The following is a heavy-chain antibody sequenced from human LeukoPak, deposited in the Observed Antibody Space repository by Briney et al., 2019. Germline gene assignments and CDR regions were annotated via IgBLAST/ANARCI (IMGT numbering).Heavy chain of an antibody. D-gene: IGHD1/OR15-1a*01. J-gene: IGHJ4*02. CDR1: GFTFDDYG. Sequence: GGSLRLSCAASGFTFDDYGMSWVRQAPGKGLEWVSTISATGGYTYYADSVKGRFTISRDNSKNTLYLQMNGLRAEDTAVYYCAKDLLTGTSRARNFDYWGQGTLITVSS. V-gene: IGHV3-23*01. CDR3: AKDLLTGTSRARNFDY. CDR2: ISATGGYT.